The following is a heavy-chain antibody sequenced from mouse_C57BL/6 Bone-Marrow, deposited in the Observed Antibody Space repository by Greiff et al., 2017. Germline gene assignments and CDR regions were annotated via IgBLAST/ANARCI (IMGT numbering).Heavy chain of an antibody. CDR3: ADASSPYYFDY. CDR2: INPYNGGT. J-gene: IGHJ2*01. CDR1: GYTFTDYY. V-gene: IGHV1-19*01. Sequence: VQLQQSGPVLVKPGASVKMSCKASGYTFTDYYMNWVKQSHGKSLEWIGVINPYNGGTSYNQKFKGKATLTVDKSSSTAYMELKSLTSEDSAVYYCADASSPYYFDYWGQGTTLTVSS. D-gene: IGHD1-1*01.